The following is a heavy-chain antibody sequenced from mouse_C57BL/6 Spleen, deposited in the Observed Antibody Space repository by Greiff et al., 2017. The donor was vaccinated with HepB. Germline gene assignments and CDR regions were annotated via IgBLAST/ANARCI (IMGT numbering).Heavy chain of an antibody. CDR1: GYTFTSYW. D-gene: IGHD1-1*01. Sequence: QVQLQQPGAELVRPGSSVKLSCKASGYTFTSYWMHWVKQRPIQGLEWIGNIDPSDSETHYNQKFKDKATLTVDKSSSTAYMQLSSLTSEDSAVYYCARYYGSSYYFGYWGQGTTLTVSS. CDR2: IDPSDSET. J-gene: IGHJ2*01. V-gene: IGHV1-52*01. CDR3: ARYYGSSYYFGY.